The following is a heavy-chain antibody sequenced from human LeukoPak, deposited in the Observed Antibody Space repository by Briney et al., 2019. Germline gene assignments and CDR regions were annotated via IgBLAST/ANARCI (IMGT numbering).Heavy chain of an antibody. CDR3: AKASGSYSNAFDI. V-gene: IGHV3-23*01. Sequence: PGGSLRLSCAASGFTFSSYAMSWVRQAPGKGLEWISAISGSGGSTYYADSVKGRFTISRDNSKNTLYLQMNSLRAEDTAVYYCAKASGSYSNAFDIWGQGTMVTVSS. D-gene: IGHD1-26*01. CDR2: ISGSGGST. CDR1: GFTFSSYA. J-gene: IGHJ3*02.